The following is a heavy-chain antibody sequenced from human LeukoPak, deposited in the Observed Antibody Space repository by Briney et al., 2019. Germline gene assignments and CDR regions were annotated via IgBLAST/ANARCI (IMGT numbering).Heavy chain of an antibody. CDR2: FDPEDGET. CDR3: AKFYDILAGYLLDY. D-gene: IGHD3-9*01. Sequence: GASVKVSCKVSGYTLTELSMHWVRQAPGKGLEWMGGFDPEDGETIYAQKFQGRVTMTEDTSTDTAYMELSSLRAEDTAVYYCAKFYDILAGYLLDYWGQGTLVTVSS. V-gene: IGHV1-24*01. J-gene: IGHJ4*02. CDR1: GYTLTELS.